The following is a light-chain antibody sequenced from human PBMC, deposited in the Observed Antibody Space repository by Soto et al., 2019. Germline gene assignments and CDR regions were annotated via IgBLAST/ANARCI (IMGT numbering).Light chain of an antibody. CDR3: QQRSNWRWLT. J-gene: IGKJ4*01. CDR1: QSVSSSY. CDR2: GAS. Sequence: EIELTQSPATLSLSPAERDTLSCRASQSVSSSYLAWYQQNPGQAPRLLIYGASSRATGIPDRFSGSGSGTGFTLTISSLEPEDFAVYYCQQRSNWRWLTFGGGTKVDIK. V-gene: IGKV3D-20*02.